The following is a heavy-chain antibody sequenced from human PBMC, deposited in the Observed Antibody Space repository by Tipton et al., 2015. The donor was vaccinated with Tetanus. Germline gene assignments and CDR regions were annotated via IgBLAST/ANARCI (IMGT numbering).Heavy chain of an antibody. V-gene: IGHV3-21*01. CDR2: VSSTSSYI. D-gene: IGHD6-25*01. Sequence: GSLRLSCEVSGFIFSSYNMSWVRQAPGKGLEWVASVSSTSSYIYYADSLKGRFTISRDNAKNSLYLRITTLRAEDTAVYYCASGSALDYWGQGTLVTVSS. CDR1: GFIFSSYN. J-gene: IGHJ4*02. CDR3: ASGSALDY.